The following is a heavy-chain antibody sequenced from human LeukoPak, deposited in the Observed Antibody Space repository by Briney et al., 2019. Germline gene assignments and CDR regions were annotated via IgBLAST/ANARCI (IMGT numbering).Heavy chain of an antibody. Sequence: GGSLRLSCRASGYIFADYAMSWFRQAPGKGLEWVGFIRSKAYGATTEYAASVKGRFTISRDDSKNIAYLQMNSLRTEDTAVYYCTRDYGNDYGDYDYDYWGQGTLVTVSS. CDR3: TRDYGNDYGDYDYDY. D-gene: IGHD4-17*01. V-gene: IGHV3-49*03. J-gene: IGHJ4*02. CDR1: GYIFADYA. CDR2: IRSKAYGATT.